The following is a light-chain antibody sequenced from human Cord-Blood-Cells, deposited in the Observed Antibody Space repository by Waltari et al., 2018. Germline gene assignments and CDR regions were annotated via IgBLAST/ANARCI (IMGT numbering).Light chain of an antibody. CDR2: WSS. CDR3: QQYYSTPFT. V-gene: IGKV4-1*01. Sequence: DIVMTQSPDSLAVSLGERATINCKSSQSVLYSSNNKNYLAWYQQKPGQPSNLLIYWSSTRESLVPNLFNGSGSSTYFTLTISSLQTEDVSFYYCQQYYSTPFTFVPWTKVDIK. J-gene: IGKJ3*01. CDR1: QSVLYSSNNKNY.